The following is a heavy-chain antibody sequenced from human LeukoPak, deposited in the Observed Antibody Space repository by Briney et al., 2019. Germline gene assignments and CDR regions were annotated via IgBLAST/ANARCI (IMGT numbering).Heavy chain of an antibody. V-gene: IGHV1-18*01. CDR2: ISAYNGNT. J-gene: IGHJ4*02. CDR1: GYTFTSYG. CDR3: ARFTTGRYLGSPPLDY. Sequence: AASVKVSCKASGYTFTSYGISWVRQAPGQGLEWMGWISAYNGNTNYAQKLQGRVTMTTDTSTSTAYMELRSLRSDDTAVYYCARFTTGRYLGSPPLDYWGQGTLVTVSS. D-gene: IGHD3-16*02.